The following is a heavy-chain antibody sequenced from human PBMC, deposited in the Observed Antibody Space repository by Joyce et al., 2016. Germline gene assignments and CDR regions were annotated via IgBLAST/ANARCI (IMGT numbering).Heavy chain of an antibody. V-gene: IGHV5-51*01. CDR1: GYSFTNYW. Sequence: EVQLVQSGAEVKKSGESLKISCKASGYSFTNYWIGWVRQMPGKGLEWMGIIFPGESDTRYSPSFQGQVTISADKSISTAYLQWSSLKASDTAMYYCARNYYGSGSYYRAFDYWGQGTLVTVSS. D-gene: IGHD3-10*01. CDR2: IFPGESDT. CDR3: ARNYYGSGSYYRAFDY. J-gene: IGHJ4*02.